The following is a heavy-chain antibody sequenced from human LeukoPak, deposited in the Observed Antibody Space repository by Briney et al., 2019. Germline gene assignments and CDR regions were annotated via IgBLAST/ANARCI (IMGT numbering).Heavy chain of an antibody. D-gene: IGHD3-22*01. J-gene: IGHJ4*02. CDR2: IDWDDDK. CDR3: ARYYYDSSGYSFDY. CDR1: GFSLSTSGMC. Sequence: SGPTLVNPTQTLTLTCSFSGFSLSTSGMCVSWIRQPPGKALEWLARIDWDDDKYYSTSLKTRLTISKNTSKNQVVLTMTNMDPVDTATYYCARYYYDSSGYSFDYWGQGTLVTVSS. V-gene: IGHV2-70*11.